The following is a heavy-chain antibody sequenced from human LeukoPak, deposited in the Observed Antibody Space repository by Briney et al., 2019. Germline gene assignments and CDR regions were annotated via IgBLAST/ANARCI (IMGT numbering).Heavy chain of an antibody. D-gene: IGHD4-17*01. Sequence: SVKVSCKASGGTFSSYAISWVRQAPGQGLEWRGGIIPIFGTANYAQKFQGRVTITADESTSTAYMELSSLRSGDTAVYYCARGHDYGDYGPGGGAYYYYYMDVWGKGTTVTVSS. CDR2: IIPIFGTA. CDR3: ARGHDYGDYGPGGGAYYYYYMDV. J-gene: IGHJ6*03. V-gene: IGHV1-69*01. CDR1: GGTFSSYA.